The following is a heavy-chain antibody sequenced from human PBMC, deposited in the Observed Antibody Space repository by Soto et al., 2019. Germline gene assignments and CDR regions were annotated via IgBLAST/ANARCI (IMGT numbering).Heavy chain of an antibody. CDR2: INTYNGNT. CDR3: ARGVGSGTYYNQYNWFDP. Sequence: AAVKVSCKASGYTFTNYGISWVRQAPGQGLEWMGWINTYNGNTNHAQKLQGRVTMTTDTSTSTAYMELRSLRSDDTAVYYCARGVGSGTYYNQYNWFDPWGQGTLVTVSS. V-gene: IGHV1-18*01. D-gene: IGHD3-10*01. CDR1: GYTFTNYG. J-gene: IGHJ5*02.